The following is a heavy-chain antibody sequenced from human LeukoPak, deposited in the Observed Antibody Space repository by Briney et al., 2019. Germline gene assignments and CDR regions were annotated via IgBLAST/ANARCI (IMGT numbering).Heavy chain of an antibody. D-gene: IGHD2-15*01. CDR3: ARDRGGGHMDV. CDR2: INPNSGVT. V-gene: IGHV1-2*02. Sequence: ASVKVSCKASGYTFSGFYIHWVRQAPGQGLEWMGWINPNSGVTNYAQKLQGRVTITRDTSIDTAYMELSSLRAGDTAVYYCARDRGGGHMDVWGKGTTVTISS. J-gene: IGHJ6*03. CDR1: GYTFSGFY.